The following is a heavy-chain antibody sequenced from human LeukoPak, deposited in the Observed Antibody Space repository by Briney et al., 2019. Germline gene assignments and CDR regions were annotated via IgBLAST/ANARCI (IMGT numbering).Heavy chain of an antibody. Sequence: SETLSLTCTVSGGSISSSSYYWGWIRQPPGKGLEWIGCIYYSGSTYYNPSLKSRVTISVDTSKNQFSLKLSSVTAADTAVYYCFSERAAAAQSWGQGTLVTVSS. J-gene: IGHJ5*02. CDR3: FSERAAAAQS. CDR2: IYYSGST. V-gene: IGHV4-39*07. D-gene: IGHD6-13*01. CDR1: GGSISSSSYY.